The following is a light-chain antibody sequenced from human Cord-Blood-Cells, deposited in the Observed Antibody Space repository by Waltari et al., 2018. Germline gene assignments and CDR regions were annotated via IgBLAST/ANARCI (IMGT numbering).Light chain of an antibody. CDR3: ATWQDSQSCQV. CDR1: SSNIGSNY. V-gene: IGLV1-47*01. Sequence: QSVLTQPPSASGTPGQRVTISCSGSSSNIGSNYVYWYQQPPGTAPNLLIYRNNQRASRAPDRFSGATSRTAASLDSRGLRSEDEDDYYSATWQDSQSCQVYGGGTQLTVL. CDR2: RNN. J-gene: IGLJ7*01.